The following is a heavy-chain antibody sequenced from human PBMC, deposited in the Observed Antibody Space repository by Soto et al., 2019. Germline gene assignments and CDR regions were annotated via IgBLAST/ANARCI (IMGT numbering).Heavy chain of an antibody. CDR2: IKQDGSEK. J-gene: IGHJ6*02. CDR3: ARGMHGDYFYYYYYGMDV. CDR1: GFTFSSYW. D-gene: IGHD4-17*01. Sequence: HPGGSLRLSCAASGFTFSSYWMSWVRQAPGKGLEWVANIKQDGSEKYYVDSVKGRFTISRDNAKNSLYLQMNSLRAEDTAVYYCARGMHGDYFYYYYYGMDVWGQGTTVNVSS. V-gene: IGHV3-7*04.